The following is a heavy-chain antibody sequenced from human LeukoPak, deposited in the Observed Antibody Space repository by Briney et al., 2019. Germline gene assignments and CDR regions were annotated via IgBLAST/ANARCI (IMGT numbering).Heavy chain of an antibody. D-gene: IGHD6-19*01. J-gene: IGHJ5*02. Sequence: GESLKISCKGSGYSFTTSWIAWVRQMPGKDLELMGIIYPGDSDTRYSPSFQGQVTISADKSISTAYLQWSSLKASDTAMYYCARRGSSGDWFDPWGQGTLVTVSS. CDR1: GYSFTTSW. CDR3: ARRGSSGDWFDP. CDR2: IYPGDSDT. V-gene: IGHV5-51*01.